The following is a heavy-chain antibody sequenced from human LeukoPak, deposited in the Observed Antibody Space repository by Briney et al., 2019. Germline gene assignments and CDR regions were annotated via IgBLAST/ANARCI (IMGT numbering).Heavy chain of an antibody. D-gene: IGHD2-21*02. Sequence: GRSLRLSCAASGFTFDDYAMHWVRQAPGKGLEWVSGISWNSGSIGYADSVKGRFTISRDNAKNSLYLQMNSLRAEDTAVYYCARVAYCGGDCYYGLDYWGQGTLVTVSS. CDR1: GFTFDDYA. CDR2: ISWNSGSI. J-gene: IGHJ4*02. CDR3: ARVAYCGGDCYYGLDY. V-gene: IGHV3-9*01.